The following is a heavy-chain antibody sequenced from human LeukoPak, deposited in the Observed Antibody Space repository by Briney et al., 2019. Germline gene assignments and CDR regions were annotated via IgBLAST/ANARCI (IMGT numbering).Heavy chain of an antibody. J-gene: IGHJ4*02. CDR2: INTDGSST. D-gene: IGHD2-2*01. CDR3: ARSPAGRYYFDY. CDR1: GFTFSSYW. Sequence: GGSLRLSCAASGFTFSSYWMHWVRQAPGKGLVWVSRINTDGSSTAYADSVKGRFTISRDNAKNTLYLQMNSLRAEDTAVYYCARSPAGRYYFDYRGQGTLVTVSS. V-gene: IGHV3-74*01.